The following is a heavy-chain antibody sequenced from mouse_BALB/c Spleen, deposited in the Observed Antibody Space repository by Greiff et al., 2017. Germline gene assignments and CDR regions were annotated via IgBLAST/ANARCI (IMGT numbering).Heavy chain of an antibody. D-gene: IGHD2-4*01. Sequence: EVKLQESGPSLVKPSQSLSLTCSASGDSITSCYWNWVRKFPGNKLEYMGYISYSGSTYYNPSIKSRISITPDTSKNQYYLQLNSVTTEDAATYYCAIGITTFAYWGQGTLVTVSA. CDR3: AIGITTFAY. J-gene: IGHJ3*01. CDR2: ISYSGST. CDR1: GDSITSCY. V-gene: IGHV3-8*02.